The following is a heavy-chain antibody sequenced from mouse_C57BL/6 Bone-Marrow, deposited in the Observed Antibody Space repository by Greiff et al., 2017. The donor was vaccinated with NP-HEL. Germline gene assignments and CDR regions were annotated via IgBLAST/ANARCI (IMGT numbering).Heavy chain of an antibody. Sequence: VQLQQSGPVLVKPGASVKMSCKASGYTFTDYYMNWVKQSHGKSLEWIGVINPYNGGTSYNQQFKGKATLTVDKSSSTAYMELNSLTSEDSAVYYCARWGYYGSSYGGGFDYWGQGTTLTVSS. D-gene: IGHD1-1*01. V-gene: IGHV1-19*01. CDR3: ARWGYYGSSYGGGFDY. J-gene: IGHJ2*01. CDR2: INPYNGGT. CDR1: GYTFTDYY.